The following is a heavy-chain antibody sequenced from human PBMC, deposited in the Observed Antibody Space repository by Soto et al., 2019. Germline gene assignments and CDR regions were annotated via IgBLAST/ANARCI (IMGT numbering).Heavy chain of an antibody. CDR1: GFTFRSNW. CDR2: INSDGSTT. J-gene: IGHJ4*02. D-gene: IGHD6-13*01. Sequence: EVQLVESGGGLVQPGGSLRLSCAASGFTFRSNWMHWVRQAPGKGLVWVSRINSDGSTTTYADSVKGRFTISRDNAKNTLYLQMNSLRAEDTALYYCASGLVEHSSSWYDYWGQGTLVAVSS. V-gene: IGHV3-74*01. CDR3: ASGLVEHSSSWYDY.